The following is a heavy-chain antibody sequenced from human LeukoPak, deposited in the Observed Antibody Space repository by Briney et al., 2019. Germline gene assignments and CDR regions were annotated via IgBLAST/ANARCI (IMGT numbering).Heavy chain of an antibody. Sequence: GASVKVSCKASGGTFSSYAISWVRQAPGQGLEWMGRIIPILGIANYAQKFQGSVTITADKSTSTAYMELSSLRSEDTAVYYCARDVYGSGRGWFDPWGQGTLVTVSS. J-gene: IGHJ5*02. CDR1: GGTFSSYA. CDR3: ARDVYGSGRGWFDP. D-gene: IGHD3-10*01. CDR2: IIPILGIA. V-gene: IGHV1-69*04.